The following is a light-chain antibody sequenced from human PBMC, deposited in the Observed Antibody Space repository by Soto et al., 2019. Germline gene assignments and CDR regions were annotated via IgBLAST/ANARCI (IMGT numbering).Light chain of an antibody. CDR1: QSVSSN. J-gene: IGKJ1*01. CDR2: GAS. V-gene: IGKV3-20*01. Sequence: EIGLTHSPATLSVSPWERATLSCRASQSVSSNLAWYQQKPGQAPRLLIYGASNRATGIPDRFSGSGSGTDFTLTISRLEPEDFALYYCQQYGSSGTFGQATKVDIK. CDR3: QQYGSSGT.